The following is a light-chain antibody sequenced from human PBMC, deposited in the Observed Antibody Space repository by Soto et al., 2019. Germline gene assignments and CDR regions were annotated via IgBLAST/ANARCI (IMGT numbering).Light chain of an antibody. J-gene: IGLJ1*01. Sequence: QSVLTQPASVSGSPGQSITISCTGTSSDVGAYNYVSWYQQHPGKAPKLLIFEVSSRPSGVPDRFSGSKSGNTASLTISGLQAEDEADYYCCSYAGSYTLYVFGTGTKVTVL. CDR2: EVS. CDR1: SSDVGAYNY. V-gene: IGLV2-14*01. CDR3: CSYAGSYTLYV.